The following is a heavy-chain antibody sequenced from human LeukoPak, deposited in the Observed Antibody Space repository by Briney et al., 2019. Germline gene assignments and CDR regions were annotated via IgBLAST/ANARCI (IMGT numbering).Heavy chain of an antibody. CDR2: ISGSGGST. V-gene: IGHV3-23*01. CDR3: AGSMYYSGSSGHYYGYFHH. CDR1: GFIFRTYA. D-gene: IGHD3-22*01. J-gene: IGHJ1*01. Sequence: PGGSLRLSCAASGFIFRTYAMSWVRQAPGKGLEWVSTISGSGGSTYYADSVKGRFTISRDNSKNTLYLQMSSLRAEDTAVYYCAGSMYYSGSSGHYYGYFHHWGQGTLVTDSS.